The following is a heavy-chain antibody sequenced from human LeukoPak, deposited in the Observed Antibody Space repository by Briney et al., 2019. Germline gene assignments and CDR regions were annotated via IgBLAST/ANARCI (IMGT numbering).Heavy chain of an antibody. CDR3: AREDAQEGTNAFDI. Sequence: PSQTLSLTCTVSGGSISSGSYYWSWIRQPAGKGLEWIGRIYTSGSTNYNPSLKSRVTISVDTSKNQFSLKLSSVTAADTAVYYCAREDAQEGTNAFDIWGQGTMVTVSS. CDR1: GGSISSGSYY. V-gene: IGHV4-61*02. D-gene: IGHD2-2*01. CDR2: IYTSGST. J-gene: IGHJ3*02.